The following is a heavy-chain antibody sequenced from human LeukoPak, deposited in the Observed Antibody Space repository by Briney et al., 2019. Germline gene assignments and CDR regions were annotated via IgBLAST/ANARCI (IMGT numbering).Heavy chain of an antibody. Sequence: ASVTISCKASGYTFTSYYIHWVRQAPGQGLEWMGIINPSGGSTNYAQKFQGRVTMTRDTSTSTVYMELSSLRSDDTAVYYCARGPRITLVRGGQWYFYMDVWGKGTTVTVSS. D-gene: IGHD3-10*01. CDR2: INPSGGST. CDR1: GYTFTSYY. V-gene: IGHV1-46*01. J-gene: IGHJ6*03. CDR3: ARGPRITLVRGGQWYFYMDV.